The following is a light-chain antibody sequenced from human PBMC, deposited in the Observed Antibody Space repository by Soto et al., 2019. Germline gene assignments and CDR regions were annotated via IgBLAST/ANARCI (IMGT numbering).Light chain of an antibody. Sequence: SSELTQPPSVSVAPGETARITCGESNIGTQSVHWYQQRPGQAPVLVIFYDRERPSGMPGRFSGSNSGNTATLTISRVEAGDEADYYCQVWDSNNDRAIFGGGTKVTVL. CDR3: QVWDSNNDRAI. V-gene: IGLV3-21*04. CDR2: YDR. J-gene: IGLJ2*01. CDR1: NIGTQS.